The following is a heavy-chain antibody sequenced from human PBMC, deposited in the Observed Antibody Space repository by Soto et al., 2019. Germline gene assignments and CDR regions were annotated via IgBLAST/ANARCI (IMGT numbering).Heavy chain of an antibody. CDR2: INAGNGNT. J-gene: IGHJ4*02. Sequence: ASVKVSCQASGYTITSYAMHWVRQAPGQRLEWMGWINAGNGNTKYSQKFQGRVTITRDTSASTAYMELSSLRSEDTAVYYCARSIVVVTALDYWGQGTLVTSPQ. CDR3: ARSIVVVTALDY. CDR1: GYTITSYA. D-gene: IGHD2-21*02. V-gene: IGHV1-3*01.